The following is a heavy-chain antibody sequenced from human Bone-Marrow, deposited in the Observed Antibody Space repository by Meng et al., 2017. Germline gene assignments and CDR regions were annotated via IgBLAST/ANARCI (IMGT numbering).Heavy chain of an antibody. CDR2: ISYDGSNK. CDR1: GFTFSSYS. CDR3: ARAPDTAMVTALDY. Sequence: GGSLRLSCAASGFTFSSYSMNWVRQAPGKGLEWVAVISYDGSNKYYADSVKGRFTISRDNSKNTLYLQMNSLRAEDTAVYYCARAPDTAMVTALDYWGQGTLVTVSS. D-gene: IGHD5-18*01. V-gene: IGHV3-30*03. J-gene: IGHJ4*02.